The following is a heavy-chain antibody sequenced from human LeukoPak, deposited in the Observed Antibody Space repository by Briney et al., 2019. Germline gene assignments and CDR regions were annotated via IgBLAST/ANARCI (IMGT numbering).Heavy chain of an antibody. CDR2: ISAYNGIT. CDR1: GYTFTSSG. V-gene: IGHV1-18*01. Sequence: ASLRVSCMASGYTFTSSGISWGRETPGQGLEWMGWISAYNGITNCAQKIQGRVTMTTDTSTSTAYMELRSLRSDDTAVYYCAREPDYYDSSGYYPALDYWGQGTLVTVSS. J-gene: IGHJ4*02. D-gene: IGHD3-22*01. CDR3: AREPDYYDSSGYYPALDY.